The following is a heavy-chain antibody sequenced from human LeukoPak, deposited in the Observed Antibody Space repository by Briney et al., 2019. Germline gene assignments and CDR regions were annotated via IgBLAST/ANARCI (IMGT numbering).Heavy chain of an antibody. J-gene: IGHJ4*02. Sequence: GGSLRLSCEVSGFPFSSHAMSWVRQAPGRGLEWVSGISISRDMTYYADSVQGRFIISRDNSKNTVYLQMDSLRVEDTAVYYCANEEVPNDYWGQGTLVTVSS. CDR1: GFPFSSHA. CDR3: ANEEVPNDY. D-gene: IGHD4/OR15-4a*01. CDR2: ISISRDMT. V-gene: IGHV3-23*01.